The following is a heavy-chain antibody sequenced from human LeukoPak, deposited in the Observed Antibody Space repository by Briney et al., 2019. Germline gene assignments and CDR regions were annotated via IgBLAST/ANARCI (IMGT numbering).Heavy chain of an antibody. CDR3: ARGVGYFDWLTLDY. Sequence: ASVKVSCEASGGTFSSYAISWVRQAPGQGLEWMGGIIPIFGTANYAQKFQGRVTITADESTSTAYMELSSLRSEDTAVYYCARGVGYFDWLTLDYWGQGTLVTVSS. CDR2: IIPIFGTA. CDR1: GGTFSSYA. J-gene: IGHJ4*02. V-gene: IGHV1-69*13. D-gene: IGHD3-9*01.